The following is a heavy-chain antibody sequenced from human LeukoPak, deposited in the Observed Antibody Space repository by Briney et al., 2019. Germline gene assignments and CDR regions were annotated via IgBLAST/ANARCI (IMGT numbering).Heavy chain of an antibody. CDR1: AFTFSSYS. CDR2: ISSSGSTT. V-gene: IGHV3-48*01. CDR3: ASYCSTTSCYAVDY. D-gene: IGHD2-2*01. J-gene: IGHJ4*02. Sequence: GGSLRLSCAASAFTFSSYSMNWVRQAPGKGLEWVSYISSSGSTTYYADSVKGRCTISRDNAKNSLYLQMNSLRAENTAVYYCASYCSTTSCYAVDYWGEGTLVTVSS.